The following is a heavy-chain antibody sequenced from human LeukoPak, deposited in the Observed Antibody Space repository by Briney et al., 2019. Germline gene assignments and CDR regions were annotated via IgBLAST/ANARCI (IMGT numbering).Heavy chain of an antibody. D-gene: IGHD3-9*01. CDR1: GFTFSSYW. V-gene: IGHV3-74*01. Sequence: GGSLRLSCAASGFTFSSYWMHWVRQAPGKGLVWVSRINSDMSTTTYADSVKGRFTISRDNAKNTLYLQMNSLRAEDTAVYYCARAGRGLRYFDWLTYDYWGQGTLVTVSS. CDR3: ARAGRGLRYFDWLTYDY. J-gene: IGHJ4*02. CDR2: INSDMSTT.